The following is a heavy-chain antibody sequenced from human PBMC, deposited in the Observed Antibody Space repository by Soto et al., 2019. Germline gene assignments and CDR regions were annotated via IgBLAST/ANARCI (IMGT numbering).Heavy chain of an antibody. CDR3: AKWGQIVVVPAVAWYYYYGMDV. CDR2: ISGSGGST. V-gene: IGHV3-23*01. J-gene: IGHJ6*02. Sequence: GGSLRLSCAASGFTFSSYAMSWVRQAPGKGLEWVSAISGSGGSTYYADSVKGRFTISRDNSKNTLYLQMNSLRAEDTAVYYCAKWGQIVVVPAVAWYYYYGMDVWGQGTTVTVSS. D-gene: IGHD2-2*01. CDR1: GFTFSSYA.